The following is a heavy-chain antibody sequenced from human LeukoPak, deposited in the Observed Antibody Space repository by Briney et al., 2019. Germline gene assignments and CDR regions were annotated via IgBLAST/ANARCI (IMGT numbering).Heavy chain of an antibody. CDR1: DDSFSSHY. D-gene: IGHD4-17*01. Sequence: TSETLSLTCAVSDDSFSSHYWTWIRQPPGKGLEWIEYISCIGSTNYNPSLKSRVTISIDTSRNQFSLRLSSVTAADTAVYYCARDLVTVTKGFDIWGQGTMVSVSS. J-gene: IGHJ3*02. CDR2: ISCIGST. CDR3: ARDLVTVTKGFDI. V-gene: IGHV4-59*11.